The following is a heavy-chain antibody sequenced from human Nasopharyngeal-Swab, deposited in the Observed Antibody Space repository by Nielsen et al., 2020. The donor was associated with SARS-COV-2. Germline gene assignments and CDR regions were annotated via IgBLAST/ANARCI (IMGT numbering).Heavy chain of an antibody. V-gene: IGHV1-8*01. CDR2: MNPNSGNT. Sequence: ASVKVSCKASGYTFTSYDINWVRQATGQGLEWMGWMNPNSGNTGYAQKFQGRVTMTRNTSISTAYMELSSLRSEDTAVYYCARDTRMSYYYYYGMDVWGQGTTVTVFS. J-gene: IGHJ6*02. CDR1: GYTFTSYD. CDR3: ARDTRMSYYYYYGMDV. D-gene: IGHD2-15*01.